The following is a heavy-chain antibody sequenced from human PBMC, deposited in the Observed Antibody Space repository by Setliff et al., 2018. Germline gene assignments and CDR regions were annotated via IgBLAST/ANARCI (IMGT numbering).Heavy chain of an antibody. J-gene: IGHJ5*02. Sequence: GGSLRLSCAASGITFSIYSMNWVRQAPGKGPEWVSYISSGSLIIYYADSVKGRFTISRDNAKNPLYLQMSSLRAEDTAVYYCARDDDTTSRYSRFEHWGQGTPVTVSS. CDR2: ISSGSLII. CDR1: GITFSIYS. V-gene: IGHV3-48*01. D-gene: IGHD5-12*01. CDR3: ARDDDTTSRYSRFEH.